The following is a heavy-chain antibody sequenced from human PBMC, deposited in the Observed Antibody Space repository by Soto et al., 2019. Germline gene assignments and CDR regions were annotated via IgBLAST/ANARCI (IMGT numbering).Heavy chain of an antibody. CDR2: IYYSGST. V-gene: IGHV4-59*01. J-gene: IGHJ4*02. CDR3: AREGRYSSSLDY. Sequence: QVQLQESGPGLVKPSETLSLTCTVSGGSISSYYWSWIRQPPGKGLEWIGYIYYSGSTNYNPSLKSRVTISVDTSKNQFSLKLSSVTAADTAVYYCAREGRYSSSLDYWGQGTLVTVSS. CDR1: GGSISSYY. D-gene: IGHD6-13*01.